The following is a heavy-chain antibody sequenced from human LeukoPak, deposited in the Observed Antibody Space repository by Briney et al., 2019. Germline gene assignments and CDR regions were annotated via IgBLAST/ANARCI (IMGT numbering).Heavy chain of an antibody. CDR1: GFTFNSYT. Sequence: PGGSLRLSCAASGFTFNSYTMNWVRQAPGKGLEWVSTISSSSSNIYYADSVKGRFTISRDNAKNSLFLQVNSLIAEDTAVYYCARGPTRFDYWGQGTLVTVSS. CDR3: ARGPTRFDY. J-gene: IGHJ4*02. CDR2: ISSSSSNI. V-gene: IGHV3-21*01.